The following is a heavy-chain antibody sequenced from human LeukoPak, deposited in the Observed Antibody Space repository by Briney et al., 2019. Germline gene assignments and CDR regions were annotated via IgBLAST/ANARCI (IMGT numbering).Heavy chain of an antibody. CDR1: GYTFTDYY. CDR2: INPNNGGT. D-gene: IGHD4/OR15-4a*01. J-gene: IGHJ4*02. V-gene: IGHV1-2*02. CDR3: LRDLTYGGISSPDC. Sequence: ASVKVSCKASGYTFTDYYMHWVRQAPGQGLERMGWINPNNGGTTYAQKFQGRVTMTRDTSISTAYMELGRLTSDDTAMYFCLRDLTYGGISSPDCWGQGSLVTVSS.